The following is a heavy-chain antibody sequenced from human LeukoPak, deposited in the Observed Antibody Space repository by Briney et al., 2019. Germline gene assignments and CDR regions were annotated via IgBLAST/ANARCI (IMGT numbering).Heavy chain of an antibody. CDR3: VRDQNYYGSGNFDY. D-gene: IGHD3-10*01. V-gene: IGHV3-48*01. Sequence: PGGSLRLSCAASGFTFSSYRMNWVRQAPGKGLEWVSDISSSSSTIYYADSVKGRFTISRDNAKNSLYLQMNSLRAEDTAVYYCVRDQNYYGSGNFDYWGQGTLVTVSS. CDR2: ISSSSSTI. CDR1: GFTFSSYR. J-gene: IGHJ4*02.